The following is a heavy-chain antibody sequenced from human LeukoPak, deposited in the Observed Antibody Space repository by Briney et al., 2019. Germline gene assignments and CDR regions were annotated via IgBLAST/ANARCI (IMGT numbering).Heavy chain of an antibody. V-gene: IGHV4-34*01. CDR2: INHSGTT. Sequence: SETLSLTCAVYGGSFSGYYWSWIRQPPGKGLEWIGEINHSGTTNYNPSLKSRVTISVDTSKNQFSLKLSSVTAADTAVYYCARGPRPYAFDIWGQGTMVTVSS. CDR1: GGSFSGYY. J-gene: IGHJ3*02. CDR3: ARGPRPYAFDI.